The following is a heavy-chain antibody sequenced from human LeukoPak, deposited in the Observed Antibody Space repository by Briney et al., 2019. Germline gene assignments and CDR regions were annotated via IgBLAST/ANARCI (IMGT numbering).Heavy chain of an antibody. J-gene: IGHJ5*02. CDR2: ISSSGSTI. D-gene: IGHD3-22*01. Sequence: PGGSLRLSCAASGFTFSDYYMSWIRQAPGKGLEWVSYISSSGSTIYYADSVKGRFTISRDNAKNSLYLQMNSLRAEDTAVYYCARAGKWFLNPNWFDPWGQGTLVTVSS. CDR3: ARAGKWFLNPNWFDP. CDR1: GFTFSDYY. V-gene: IGHV3-11*04.